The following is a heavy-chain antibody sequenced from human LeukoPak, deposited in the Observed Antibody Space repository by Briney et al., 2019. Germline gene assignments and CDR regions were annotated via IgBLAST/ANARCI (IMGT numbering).Heavy chain of an antibody. CDR1: RGTFSSYA. V-gene: IGHV1-69*13. J-gene: IGHJ5*02. Sequence: LVKVSCKASRGTFSSYAISWVRQAPGQGLEWMGGIIPIFGTANYAQKFQGRVTITADESTSTAYMELSSLRSDDTAIYYCARDVKGFDPWGQGTLVTVSS. CDR3: ARDVKGFDP. CDR2: IIPIFGTA.